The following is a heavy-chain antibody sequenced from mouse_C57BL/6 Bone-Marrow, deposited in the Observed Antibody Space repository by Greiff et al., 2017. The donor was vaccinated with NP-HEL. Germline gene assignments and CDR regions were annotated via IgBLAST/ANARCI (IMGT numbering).Heavy chain of an antibody. CDR3: ARRGYGSNLPVGPFAY. V-gene: IGHV1-22*01. J-gene: IGHJ3*01. D-gene: IGHD1-1*01. CDR1: GYTFTDYN. Sequence: VQLQQSVPELVKPGASVKMSCKASGYTFTDYNMHWVKQSHGKSLEWIGYINPNNGGTSYNQKFKGKATLTVNKSSSTAYMELRSLTSEDSAVYYCARRGYGSNLPVGPFAYWGQGTLVTVSA. CDR2: INPNNGGT.